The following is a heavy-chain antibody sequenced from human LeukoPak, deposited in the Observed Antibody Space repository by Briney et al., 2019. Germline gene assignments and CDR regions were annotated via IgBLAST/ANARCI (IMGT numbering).Heavy chain of an antibody. D-gene: IGHD5-24*01. CDR1: GGSISSYY. Sequence: SETLSLTCTVSGGSISSYYWSWIRQPPGKGLEWIGYIYYSGSTNYNPSFKSRVTISVDTSKNQFSLKLSSVTAADTAVYYCASGREMAIIWLDYWGQGTLVPVSS. CDR3: ASGREMAIIWLDY. V-gene: IGHV4-59*01. J-gene: IGHJ4*02. CDR2: IYYSGST.